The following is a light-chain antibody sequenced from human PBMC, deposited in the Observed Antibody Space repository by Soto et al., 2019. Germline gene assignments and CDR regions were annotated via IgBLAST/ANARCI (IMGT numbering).Light chain of an antibody. CDR3: QQYVSYPLT. J-gene: IGKJ4*01. CDR1: QSIGTW. CDR2: KAS. Sequence: DIQMTQSTSTLSAFIGDRVTITCRASQSIGTWLAWYQQKPGEAPQLLISKASTLEIGVPSRFSGSGSGTEFTLTISSLQPDDVATYSCQQYVSYPLTFGGGTKVQIK. V-gene: IGKV1-5*03.